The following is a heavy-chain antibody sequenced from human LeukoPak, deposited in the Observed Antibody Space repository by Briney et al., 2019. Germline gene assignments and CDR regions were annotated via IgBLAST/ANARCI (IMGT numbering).Heavy chain of an antibody. CDR2: ISSSGSTM. CDR1: GFTFSDYY. V-gene: IGHV3-11*01. J-gene: IGHJ6*03. Sequence: GGSLRLSCAASGFTFSDYYVSWIRQAPGRGLEWVSYISSSGSTMYYADSVKGRFTISRDNAKNSLYLQMNSLRAEDTAVYYCAREGQAYCSSTSCYSGGGYYYMDVWGKGTTVTVSS. D-gene: IGHD2-2*02. CDR3: AREGQAYCSSTSCYSGGGYYYMDV.